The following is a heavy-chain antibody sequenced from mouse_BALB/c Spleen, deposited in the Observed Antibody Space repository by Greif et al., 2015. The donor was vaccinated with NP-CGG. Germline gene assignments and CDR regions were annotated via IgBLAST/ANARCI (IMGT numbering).Heavy chain of an antibody. D-gene: IGHD4-1*01. CDR2: IHPNSGNT. CDR3: ARDWYFDY. CDR1: GYTFTSSW. Sequence: QVQLKQSGSVLVRPGASVKLSCKASGYTFTSSWMHWAKQRPGQGLEWIGEIHPNSGNTNYNEKFKGKATLTVDTSSSTAYVDLSSLTPEDSAVYYCARDWYFDYWGQGTTLTVSS. J-gene: IGHJ2*01. V-gene: IGHV1S130*01.